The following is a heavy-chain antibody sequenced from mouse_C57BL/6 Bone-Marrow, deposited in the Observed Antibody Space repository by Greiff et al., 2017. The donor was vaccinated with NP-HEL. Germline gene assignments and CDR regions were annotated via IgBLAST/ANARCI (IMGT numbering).Heavy chain of an antibody. Sequence: QVQLQQSGPELVKPGASVKISCKASGYAFSSSWMNWVKQRPGKGLEWIGRIYPGDGDTNYNGKFKGKATLTADKSSSTSYMQLSSLTSEDSAVYFCARSGGWYFDVWGTGTTVTVSS. CDR3: ARSGGWYFDV. CDR1: GYAFSSSW. J-gene: IGHJ1*03. V-gene: IGHV1-82*01. CDR2: IYPGDGDT.